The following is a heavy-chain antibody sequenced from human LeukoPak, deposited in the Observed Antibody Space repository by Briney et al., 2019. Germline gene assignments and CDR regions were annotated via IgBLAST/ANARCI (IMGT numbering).Heavy chain of an antibody. CDR2: IYYSGST. CDR1: GGSISSYY. J-gene: IGHJ5*02. CDR3: ARQRVHVGWFAP. Sequence: SETLSLTCTVSGGSISSYYWSWIRQPPGKGLEWIGYIYYSGSTNYNPSLKSRVTISVDTSKNQFSLKLSSVTAADTAVYYCARQRVHVGWFAPGGQEPRVTVSS. V-gene: IGHV4-59*01. D-gene: IGHD6-13*01.